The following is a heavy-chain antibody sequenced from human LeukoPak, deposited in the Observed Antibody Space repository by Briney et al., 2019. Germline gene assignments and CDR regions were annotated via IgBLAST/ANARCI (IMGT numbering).Heavy chain of an antibody. Sequence: ASVKVSCKASGYTFTGYYIHWVRQAPGQGLEWMGWINPNSGDTKYAQKFQGRVTMTRDTAISTAYMELSRLRSDDTAFYYCARAPPNSGSYYRLHSWFDPWGQGALVTVSS. CDR2: INPNSGDT. J-gene: IGHJ5*02. V-gene: IGHV1-2*02. D-gene: IGHD3-10*01. CDR1: GYTFTGYY. CDR3: ARAPPNSGSYYRLHSWFDP.